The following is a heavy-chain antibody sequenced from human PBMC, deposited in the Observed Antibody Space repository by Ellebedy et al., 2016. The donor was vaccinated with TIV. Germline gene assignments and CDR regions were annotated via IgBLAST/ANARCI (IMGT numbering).Heavy chain of an antibody. CDR2: IWYDGGNK. J-gene: IGHJ4*02. CDR3: ARDVPEPGQGGWPPGYFFDL. CDR1: GFTFSDYY. D-gene: IGHD6-19*01. Sequence: PGGSLRLSCAASGFTFSDYYMSWVRQAPGKGLEWVAFIWYDGGNKYYADSLEGRVTISRDNAKNTVYRQMKSLRPEETAMYYCARDVPEPGQGGWPPGYFFDLWGQGTLVTVSS. V-gene: IGHV3-30*02.